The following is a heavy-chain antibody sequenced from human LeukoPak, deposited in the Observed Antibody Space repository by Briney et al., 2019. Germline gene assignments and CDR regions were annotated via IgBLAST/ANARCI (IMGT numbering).Heavy chain of an antibody. D-gene: IGHD3-22*01. CDR1: GFTFSSYA. J-gene: IGHJ3*02. CDR2: ISGSGGST. CDR3: AHITMIVAVMRSDAFDI. Sequence: PGGSLRLSCAASGFTFSSYAMSWVRQAPGKGLEWVSAISGSGGSTYYADSVKGRFTISRDNSKNTLYLQMNSLRAEDTAVYYCAHITMIVAVMRSDAFDIWGQGTMVTVSS. V-gene: IGHV3-23*01.